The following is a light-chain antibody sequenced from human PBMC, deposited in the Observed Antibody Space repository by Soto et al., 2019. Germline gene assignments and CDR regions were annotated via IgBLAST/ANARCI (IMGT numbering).Light chain of an antibody. CDR3: QQYNSYSSIT. J-gene: IGKJ5*01. CDR1: QSISAW. V-gene: IGKV1-5*03. CDR2: KAS. Sequence: DVQMTQSPSTLSASVGDRVTITCRASQSISAWLAWYQQKPGKAPNLLIYKASTLESGVPSRFSGSGTGTEFTLNISSLQPDYFANYYCQQYNSYSSITFGQGTRLENK.